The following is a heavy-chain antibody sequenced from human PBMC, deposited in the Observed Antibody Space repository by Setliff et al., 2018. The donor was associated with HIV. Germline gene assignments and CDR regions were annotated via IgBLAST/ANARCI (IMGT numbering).Heavy chain of an antibody. Sequence: SLRLSCAASGFTFNTYSMNWVRQAPGKGLEWVSSISSDSRYIYYADSLKGRFTVSRDNAKNSLYLQMNSLRAEDTAVYYCAIRGYSYGGYFDLWGRGTLVTVSS. CDR2: ISSDSRYI. CDR1: GFTFNTYS. CDR3: AIRGYSYGGYFDL. V-gene: IGHV3-21*04. D-gene: IGHD5-18*01. J-gene: IGHJ2*01.